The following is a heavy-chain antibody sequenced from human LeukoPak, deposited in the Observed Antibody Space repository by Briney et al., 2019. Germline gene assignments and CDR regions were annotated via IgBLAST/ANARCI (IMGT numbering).Heavy chain of an antibody. D-gene: IGHD6-19*01. Sequence: GESLKISCKGSGYSFTSYWIGWVRQMPGKGLEWMGIIYPGDSDTRYSPSFQGQVTISADKSISTAYLQWSSLKASDTAMYYCARRSSGWYTPSWFDPWGQGTLVTVSS. J-gene: IGHJ5*02. CDR2: IYPGDSDT. CDR3: ARRSSGWYTPSWFDP. V-gene: IGHV5-51*01. CDR1: GYSFTSYW.